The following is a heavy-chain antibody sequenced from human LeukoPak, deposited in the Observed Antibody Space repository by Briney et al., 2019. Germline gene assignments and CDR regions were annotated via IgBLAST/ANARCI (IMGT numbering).Heavy chain of an antibody. CDR2: ISLTGLT. V-gene: IGHV4-4*03. CDR1: GGSISNTNW. J-gene: IGHJ4*02. D-gene: IGHD2-8*01. Sequence: TPETLSLTCGVSGGSISNTNWWSWVRQPPGQGLEWIGEISLTGLTHYNPSLESRVTVSLDKSKNQLSLNLTSVTAADTAVYYCSRENGAFSPFGYWGQGTLVTVLS. CDR3: SRENGAFSPFGY.